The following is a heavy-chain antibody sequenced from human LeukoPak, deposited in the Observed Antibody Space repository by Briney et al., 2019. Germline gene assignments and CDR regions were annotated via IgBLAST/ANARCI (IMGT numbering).Heavy chain of an antibody. V-gene: IGHV4-59*01. CDR3: ARGNRELCY. Sequence: SETLSLICTVSGGSISSYYWSWIRQPPGKGLEWIGYIYYSGSINYNPSLKSRVTISVDTSKNQFSLKVRSVTAADTTVYYWARGNRELCYWGQGNLVHVSS. D-gene: IGHD1-14*01. CDR1: GGSISSYY. J-gene: IGHJ4*02. CDR2: IYYSGSI.